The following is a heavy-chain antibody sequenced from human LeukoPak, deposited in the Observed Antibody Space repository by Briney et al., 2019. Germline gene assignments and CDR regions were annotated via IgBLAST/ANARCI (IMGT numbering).Heavy chain of an antibody. CDR3: ARGVSPDY. V-gene: IGHV4-34*01. CDR1: GGSFSGYY. Sequence: KPSETLSLTCAVCGGSFSGYYWSWIRQPPGKGLEWIGEINHSGSTNYNPSLKSRVTISVDTSKNQFSLKLSSVTAADTAVYYCARGVSPDYWGQGTLVTVSS. CDR2: INHSGST. J-gene: IGHJ4*02.